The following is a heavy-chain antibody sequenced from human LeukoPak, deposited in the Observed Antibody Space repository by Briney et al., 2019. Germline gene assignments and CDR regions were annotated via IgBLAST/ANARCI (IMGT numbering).Heavy chain of an antibody. CDR1: GASISSYS. V-gene: IGHV4-59*01. CDR3: ARYSNYGDYYYYMDV. Sequence: PSETLSLTCTVSGASISSYSWSWIRQPPGKGLERIGYIYYSGSTNYNPSLKSRVTISVDTSKNQFSLKLSSVTAADTAVYYCARYSNYGDYYYYMDVWGKGTTVTVSS. D-gene: IGHD4-11*01. J-gene: IGHJ6*03. CDR2: IYYSGST.